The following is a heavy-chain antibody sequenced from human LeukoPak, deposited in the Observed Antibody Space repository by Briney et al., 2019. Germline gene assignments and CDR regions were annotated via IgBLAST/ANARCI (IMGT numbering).Heavy chain of an antibody. Sequence: GASVKVSCKVSGYTLTELSMHWVRQAPGNGIEWMGGFDPEDGETIYAQKFQGRVTMTEDTSTDTAYMELSSLRSEDTAVYYCATDSPIMITFGGVIVYWGQGTLVTVSS. V-gene: IGHV1-24*01. J-gene: IGHJ4*02. CDR2: FDPEDGET. D-gene: IGHD3-16*02. CDR1: GYTLTELS. CDR3: ATDSPIMITFGGVIVY.